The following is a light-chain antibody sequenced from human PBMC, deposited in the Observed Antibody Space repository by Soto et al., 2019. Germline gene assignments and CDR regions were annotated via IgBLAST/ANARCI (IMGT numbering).Light chain of an antibody. CDR3: QSYDSSLIVSKV. J-gene: IGLJ1*01. CDR1: NIGGKS. Sequence: SYELTQPPSVSVAPGQTARITCGGNNIGGKSVHWYQQKPGQAPVLLVHDDSDRPSGIPERISGSNSGNTATLTISRVAAGDESDYFCQSYDSSLIVSKVFGTGTKVTVL. V-gene: IGLV3-21*02. CDR2: DDS.